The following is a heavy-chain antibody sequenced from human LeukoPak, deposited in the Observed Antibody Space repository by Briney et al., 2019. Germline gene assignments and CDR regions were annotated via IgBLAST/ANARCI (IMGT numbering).Heavy chain of an antibody. J-gene: IGHJ4*02. V-gene: IGHV3-23*01. D-gene: IGHD4/OR15-4a*01. Sequence: GGSLRLSCAASGLTFINFGMTWVRQAPGKGLEWVSAISGSGVITFYADSVKGRFTISRDNSKNTLYLQMNSLRAEDTALYDCARRAGAYSHPYDYWGQGTLVTVSS. CDR1: GLTFINFG. CDR2: ISGSGVIT. CDR3: ARRAGAYSHPYDY.